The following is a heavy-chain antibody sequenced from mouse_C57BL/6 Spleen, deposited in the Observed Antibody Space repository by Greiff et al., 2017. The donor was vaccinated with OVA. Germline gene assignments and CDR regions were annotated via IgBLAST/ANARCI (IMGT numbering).Heavy chain of an antibody. D-gene: IGHD2-2*01. CDR1: GFNIKDDY. CDR3: TTDGGYDAGWFAY. V-gene: IGHV14-4*01. CDR2: IDPENGDT. J-gene: IGHJ3*01. Sequence: EVQLQQSGAELVRPGASVKLSCTASGFNIKDDYMHWVKQRPEQGLEWIGWIDPENGDTEYASKFQGKATITADTSSNTAYLQLSSLTSEDTAVYYCTTDGGYDAGWFAYWGQGTLVTVSA.